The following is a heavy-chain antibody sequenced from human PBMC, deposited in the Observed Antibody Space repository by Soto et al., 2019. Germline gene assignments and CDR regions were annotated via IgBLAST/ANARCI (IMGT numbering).Heavy chain of an antibody. V-gene: IGHV1-69*13. J-gene: IGHJ3*02. Sequence: SVKVSCKASGGTFSSYAISWVRQAPGQGLEWMGGIIPIFGTANYAQKFQGRVTITADESTSTAYMELSSLRSEDTAVYYCARRPRGSGSYYGNAFDIWGQGTMVTVSS. D-gene: IGHD1-26*01. CDR2: IIPIFGTA. CDR1: GGTFSSYA. CDR3: ARRPRGSGSYYGNAFDI.